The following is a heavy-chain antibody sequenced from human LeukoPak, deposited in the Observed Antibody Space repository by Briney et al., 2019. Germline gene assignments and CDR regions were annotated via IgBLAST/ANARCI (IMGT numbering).Heavy chain of an antibody. J-gene: IGHJ4*02. CDR2: IYSSGFT. D-gene: IGHD3-10*01. CDR1: GDSMSGYS. Sequence: PSETLSLTCTISGDSMSGYSWSWLRQPAGKELEWIGRIYSSGFTEYNLSLDGRVTMSIETSKNQFSLMLDSVTAADTATYCCARVHIVTGTYFDSWGQGALVTVSS. V-gene: IGHV4-4*07. CDR3: ARVHIVTGTYFDS.